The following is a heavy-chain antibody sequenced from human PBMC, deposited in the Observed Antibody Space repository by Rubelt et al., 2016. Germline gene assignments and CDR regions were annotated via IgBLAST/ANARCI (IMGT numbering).Heavy chain of an antibody. D-gene: IGHD3-10*01. J-gene: IGHJ4*02. CDR3: ARVKRIYGSGSYFPEY. CDR1: GFSLSNARMG. Sequence: KESGPVLVKPTETLTLTCTVSGFSLSNARMGVSWIRQPPGKALEWIGYIYYSGSTYYNPSLKSRVTISVDASKNQFSLKLSSVTAADTAVYYCARVKRIYGSGSYFPEYWGQGTLVTVSS. CDR2: IYYSGST. V-gene: IGHV4-31*03.